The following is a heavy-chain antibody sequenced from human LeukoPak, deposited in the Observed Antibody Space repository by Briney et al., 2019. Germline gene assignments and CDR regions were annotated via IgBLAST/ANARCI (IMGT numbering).Heavy chain of an antibody. Sequence: GGSLRLSCAASGFTFNSYGMSWVRQAPGKGLEWVSVIHSNGGNTYYADSVKGRFTISRDNSKNTLYLQMNSLRAEDTAVYYCAKSYFGSGSYYSGWGQGILVTVSS. CDR1: GFTFNSYG. CDR3: AKSYFGSGSYYSG. V-gene: IGHV3-23*01. D-gene: IGHD3-10*01. CDR2: IHSNGGNT. J-gene: IGHJ4*02.